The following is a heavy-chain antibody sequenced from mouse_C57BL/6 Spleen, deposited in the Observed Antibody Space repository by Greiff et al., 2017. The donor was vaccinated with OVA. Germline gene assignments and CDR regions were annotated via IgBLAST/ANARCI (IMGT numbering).Heavy chain of an antibody. CDR2: INYDGSST. CDR3: ARDADYQGYFDV. J-gene: IGHJ1*03. V-gene: IGHV5-16*01. Sequence: EVKLVESEGGLVQPGSSMKLSCTASGFTFSDYYMAWVRQVPEKGLEWVANINYDGSSTYYLDSLKSRFIISRDNAKNILYLQMSSLKSEDTATYYCARDADYQGYFDVWGTGTTVTVSS. D-gene: IGHD2-4*01. CDR1: GFTFSDYY.